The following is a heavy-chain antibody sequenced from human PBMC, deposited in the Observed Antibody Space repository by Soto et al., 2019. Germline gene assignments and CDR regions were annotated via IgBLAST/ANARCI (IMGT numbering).Heavy chain of an antibody. CDR3: AKPGLGIAVAGSVY. CDR1: GFTVSSNY. J-gene: IGHJ4*02. CDR2: ISGSGGST. Sequence: EVQLVETGGGLIQPGGSLRLSCAASGFTVSSNYMTWVRQAPGKGLEWVSVISGSGGSTYYADSVKGRFTISRDNSKNTLYLQMNSLRAEDTAVYYCAKPGLGIAVAGSVYWGQGTLVTVSS. V-gene: IGHV3-53*02. D-gene: IGHD6-19*01.